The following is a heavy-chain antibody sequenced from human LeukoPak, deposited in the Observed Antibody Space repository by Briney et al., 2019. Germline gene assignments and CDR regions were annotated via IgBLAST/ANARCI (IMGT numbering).Heavy chain of an antibody. CDR2: IYTSAST. CDR1: GGSISSGSYC. V-gene: IGHV4-61*02. J-gene: IGHJ3*02. CDR3: ARDRLEWLEDAFGI. Sequence: TSQTLSLTCTVSGGSISSGSYCSSWIRHPAGDGLEWIGRIYTSASTNYNPSLNSRATISVDTSKNQFSLKLSSVTAADTAVYYCARDRLEWLEDAFGIWGQGTMVTVSS. D-gene: IGHD3-3*01.